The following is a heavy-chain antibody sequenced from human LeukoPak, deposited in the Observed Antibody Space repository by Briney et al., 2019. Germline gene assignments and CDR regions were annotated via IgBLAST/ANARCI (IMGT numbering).Heavy chain of an antibody. J-gene: IGHJ5*02. V-gene: IGHV4-59*01. CDR3: ARLMVRGVIVWFDP. CDR1: GGSISSYY. D-gene: IGHD3-10*01. Sequence: PSETLSLTCTVSGGSISSYYWSWLRQPPGKGLEWIGYIYYSGSTNYNPSLKSRVPIPLDTSKNQFSLKLSSVNAADTAVYYCARLMVRGVIVWFDPWGQGTLVTVSS. CDR2: IYYSGST.